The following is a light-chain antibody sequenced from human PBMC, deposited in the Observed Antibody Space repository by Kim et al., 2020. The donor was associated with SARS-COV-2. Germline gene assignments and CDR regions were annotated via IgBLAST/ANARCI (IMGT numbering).Light chain of an antibody. CDR1: ESVRSN. CDR2: DAS. Sequence: ETVMTQSPDTLSVSPGERATLSCRASESVRSNLAWYQQKPGQAPRLLIYDASIRATGIPARFSGSGSGTEFTLTISSLQSEDFAVYYCQQYNNWPPVTFGQGTRLDIK. V-gene: IGKV3D-15*01. CDR3: QQYNNWPPVT. J-gene: IGKJ5*01.